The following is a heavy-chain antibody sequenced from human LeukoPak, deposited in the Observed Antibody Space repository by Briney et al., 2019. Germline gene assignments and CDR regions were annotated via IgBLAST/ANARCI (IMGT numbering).Heavy chain of an antibody. J-gene: IGHJ4*02. V-gene: IGHV3-33*01. D-gene: IGHD5-18*01. CDR2: IWNDGSNK. Sequence: GRCLRLSCAAAGFTLSTYDIHWVRQAPGKGLEWVAVIWNDGSNKYYGDSVKGRFTISRDNTKNTLYLQMNSLRAEDTAIYYCARSVVGYYYFDSWGQGTLVTVSS. CDR1: GFTLSTYD. CDR3: ARSVVGYYYFDS.